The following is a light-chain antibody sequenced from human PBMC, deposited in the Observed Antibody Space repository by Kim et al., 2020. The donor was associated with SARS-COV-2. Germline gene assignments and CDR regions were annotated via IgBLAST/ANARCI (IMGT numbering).Light chain of an antibody. CDR1: QPIDTY. V-gene: IGKV1-39*01. CDR3: QQKYTALT. CDR2: GAS. Sequence: DIQMTQSPSSLSASVGDRVSITCRASQPIDTYLNWYHHKPGKAPKLLIFGASILQSGVPSRFSGSGSGTDFTLTIRSLQPEDFATYYCQQKYTALTFGQGTKVDIK. J-gene: IGKJ1*01.